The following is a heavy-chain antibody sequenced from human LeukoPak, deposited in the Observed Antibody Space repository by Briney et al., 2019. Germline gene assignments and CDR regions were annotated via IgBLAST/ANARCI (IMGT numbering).Heavy chain of an antibody. CDR3: ARAILLTGSEYYFDS. Sequence: GGSLRLSSAASSFPVTDNYMGWVRQAPGKGLEWVSLIYSGGDTYYADSVKGRFTISRDTSKNTVYLHMNSLRPDGTATYYCARAILLTGSEYYFDSWGQGTLVTVSS. D-gene: IGHD3-9*01. CDR2: IYSGGDT. V-gene: IGHV3-53*01. CDR1: SFPVTDNY. J-gene: IGHJ4*02.